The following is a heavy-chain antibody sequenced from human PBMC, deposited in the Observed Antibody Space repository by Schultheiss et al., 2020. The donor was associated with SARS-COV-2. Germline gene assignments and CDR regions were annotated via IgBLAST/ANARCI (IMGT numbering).Heavy chain of an antibody. CDR2: IWYDGSNK. CDR1: GCTFSSYG. D-gene: IGHD3-10*01. CDR3: ARDKPGSRYYYGMDV. V-gene: IGHV3-33*08. J-gene: IGHJ6*02. Sequence: GGSLRLSSAASGCTFSSYGMHWVRQAPGKGLEWVAVIWYDGSNKYYADSVKGRFTISRENAKNSLYLQMNSLRAEDTAVYYCARDKPGSRYYYGMDVWGQGTTVTVSS.